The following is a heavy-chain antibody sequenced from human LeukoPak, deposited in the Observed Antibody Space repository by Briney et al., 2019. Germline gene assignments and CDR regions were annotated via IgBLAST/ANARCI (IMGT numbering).Heavy chain of an antibody. CDR2: IYYSGST. CDR1: GGSISSSSYY. D-gene: IGHD6-19*01. CDR3: ARSSLRHSSGWYFPYDAFDI. V-gene: IGHV4-39*01. Sequence: PSETLSLTCTVSGGSISSSSYYWGWIRQPPGKGLEWIGSIYYSGSTYYNPSLKSRVTISVDTSKNQFSLKLSSVTAADTAVYYCARSSLRHSSGWYFPYDAFDIWGQGTMVTVSS. J-gene: IGHJ3*02.